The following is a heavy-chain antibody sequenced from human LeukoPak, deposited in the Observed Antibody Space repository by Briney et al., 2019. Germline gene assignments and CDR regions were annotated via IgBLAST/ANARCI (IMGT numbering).Heavy chain of an antibody. V-gene: IGHV4-59*01. D-gene: IGHD1-26*01. CDR2: IYYSGST. Sequence: SETLSLTCTVSGGSISSYYWSWIRQPPGKGLEWIGYIYYSGSTNYNPSLKSRVTISVDTSKNQFSLKLSSVTAADTAVYYCARAYSGSSYYFDYWGQGTLVTVSS. J-gene: IGHJ4*02. CDR3: ARAYSGSSYYFDY. CDR1: GGSISSYY.